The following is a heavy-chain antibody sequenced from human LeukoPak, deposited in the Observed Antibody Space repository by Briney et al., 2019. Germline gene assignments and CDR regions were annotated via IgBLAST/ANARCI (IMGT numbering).Heavy chain of an antibody. Sequence: SETLSLTCTVSGGSISSSSYYWGWIRQPPGKGLEWIGSTYYSGSTYYKPSLESRVTMSVDTSKNQFSLKLSSVTAADTAVYYCARPQRYSNYALDYWGQGTLVTVSS. D-gene: IGHD4-11*01. V-gene: IGHV4-39*01. CDR2: TYYSGST. CDR1: GGSISSSSYY. J-gene: IGHJ4*02. CDR3: ARPQRYSNYALDY.